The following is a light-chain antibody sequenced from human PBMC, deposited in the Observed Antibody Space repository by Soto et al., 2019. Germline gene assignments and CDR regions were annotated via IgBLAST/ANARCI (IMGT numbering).Light chain of an antibody. CDR1: SSDVGAYNF. J-gene: IGLJ3*02. Sequence: QSALTQPASVSGSPGQSITISCTGTSSDVGAYNFVSWYQQHPGRAPKLLISTVNSRPPAVSNRFSVSKSGNTASLTISGLQSEDEADYYCISYTTRGTLWVFGGGTKLTVL. CDR2: TVN. CDR3: ISYTTRGTLWV. V-gene: IGLV2-14*01.